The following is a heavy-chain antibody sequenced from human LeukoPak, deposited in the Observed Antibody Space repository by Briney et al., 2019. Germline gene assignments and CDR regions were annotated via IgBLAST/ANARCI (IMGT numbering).Heavy chain of an antibody. CDR1: GFTFSSYG. D-gene: IGHD4-17*01. Sequence: GRSLTLSCAASGFTFSSYGRHWVRQAPGKGLEWVAVIWYDGSNKYYADSVKGRFTISRDNSKTTLYLQMNRLRAEDTAVYYCARDKLPAVTSGLDYWGQGTLVTVSS. CDR2: IWYDGSNK. J-gene: IGHJ4*02. CDR3: ARDKLPAVTSGLDY. V-gene: IGHV3-33*01.